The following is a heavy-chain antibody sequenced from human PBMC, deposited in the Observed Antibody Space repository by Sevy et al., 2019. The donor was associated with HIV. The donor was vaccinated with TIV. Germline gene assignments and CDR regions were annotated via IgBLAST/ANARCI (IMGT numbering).Heavy chain of an antibody. Sequence: GGSLRLSCAASGFTFRSYGMHWVRQAPGKGLEWVAVIWDNGSKKYYADSVKGRFTISRDNSKNTLYLQMNSLRAEDTAVYYCAKRPYYYYNSDGHLVSSTDEADYWGQGTLVTVSS. CDR3: AKRPYYYYNSDGHLVSSTDEADY. V-gene: IGHV3-33*03. CDR2: IWDNGSKK. CDR1: GFTFRSYG. J-gene: IGHJ4*02. D-gene: IGHD3-22*01.